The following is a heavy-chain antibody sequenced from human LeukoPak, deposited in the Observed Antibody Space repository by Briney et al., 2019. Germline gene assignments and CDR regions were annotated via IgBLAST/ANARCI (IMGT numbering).Heavy chain of an antibody. Sequence: PGGSLRLSCAASGFTFTSYVINWVRQAPGKGLVWVSGISGSGSTTYFADSVRGRFTISRDNSKNTLYLQMNSLRAEDTAVYYCAKDSATVTPYYFDSWGQGTLVTVSS. CDR1: GFTFTSYV. CDR3: AKDSATVTPYYFDS. D-gene: IGHD4-17*01. V-gene: IGHV3-23*01. CDR2: ISGSGSTT. J-gene: IGHJ4*02.